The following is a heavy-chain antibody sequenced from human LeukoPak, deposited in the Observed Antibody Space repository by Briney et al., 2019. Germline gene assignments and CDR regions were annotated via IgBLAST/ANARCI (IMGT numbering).Heavy chain of an antibody. V-gene: IGHV3-23*01. CDR2: ISGSGGST. J-gene: IGHJ4*02. D-gene: IGHD2-2*01. CDR3: AKDEFLHCSSTSRQPPDY. CDR1: GFTFSSYA. Sequence: GGSLRLSCAASGFTFSSYAMSWVRQAPGKGLEWVSAISGSGGSTYYADSVKGRFTISRDNSKNTLYLQMNSLRAEDTAVYYCAKDEFLHCSSTSRQPPDYWGQGTLVTVSS.